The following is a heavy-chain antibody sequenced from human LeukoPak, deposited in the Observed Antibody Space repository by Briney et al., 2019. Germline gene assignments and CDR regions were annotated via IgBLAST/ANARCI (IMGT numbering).Heavy chain of an antibody. CDR2: IYYSGST. J-gene: IGHJ4*02. CDR3: AGLSGSGWFHGPSLHFDY. Sequence: PSETLSLTCTVSGGSISSSSYYWGWIRQPPGKGLEWIGSIYYSGSTYYNPSLKSRVTISVDTSKNQFSLRLSSVTAADTAVYYCAGLSGSGWFHGPSLHFDYWGQGTLVTVSS. CDR1: GGSISSSSYY. D-gene: IGHD6-19*01. V-gene: IGHV4-39*07.